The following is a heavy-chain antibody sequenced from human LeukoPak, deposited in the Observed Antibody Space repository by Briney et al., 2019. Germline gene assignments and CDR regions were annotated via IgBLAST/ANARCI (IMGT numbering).Heavy chain of an antibody. CDR2: IIPIFGTA. Sequence: SVKLSCTASGGTFSSYAISWVRQAPGPGLELMGGIIPIFGTANYAQKLQAIDTLTTDESNSTAYKEPRHLRSENTDVNYGARGQVVPAAIGLMGAFDIWGQGTMVTVSS. V-gene: IGHV1-69*05. CDR1: GGTFSSYA. CDR3: ARGQVVPAAIGLMGAFDI. J-gene: IGHJ3*02. D-gene: IGHD2-2*01.